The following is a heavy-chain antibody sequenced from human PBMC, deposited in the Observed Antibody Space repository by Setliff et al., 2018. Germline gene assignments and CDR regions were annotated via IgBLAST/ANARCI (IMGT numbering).Heavy chain of an antibody. D-gene: IGHD3-22*01. Sequence: GASVKVSCKASGYTFTSYYMRWVRQAPGQGLEWMGIINPSGGSTSYAQKFQGRVTMTRDTSTSTVYMELSSLRSEDTAVYYCARDVFPYHYEGAFDIWGQGTMVTIS. J-gene: IGHJ3*02. CDR3: ARDVFPYHYEGAFDI. CDR2: INPSGGST. CDR1: GYTFTSYY. V-gene: IGHV1-46*01.